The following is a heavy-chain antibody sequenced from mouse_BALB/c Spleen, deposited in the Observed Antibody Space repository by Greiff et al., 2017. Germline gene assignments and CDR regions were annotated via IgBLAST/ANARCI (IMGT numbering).Heavy chain of an antibody. D-gene: IGHD4-1*01. CDR2: ISSGGSYT. CDR3: ARPGTVAWFAY. J-gene: IGHJ3*01. Sequence: EVKVVESGGGLVKPGGSLKLSCAASGFTFSSYAMSWVRQSPEKRLEWVAEISSGGSYTYYPDTVTGRFTISRDNAKNTLYLEMSSLRSEDTAMYYCARPGTVAWFAYWGQGTLVTVSA. V-gene: IGHV5-9-4*01. CDR1: GFTFSSYA.